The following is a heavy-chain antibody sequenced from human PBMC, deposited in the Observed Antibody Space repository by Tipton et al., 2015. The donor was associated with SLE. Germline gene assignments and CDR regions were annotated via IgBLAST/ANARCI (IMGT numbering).Heavy chain of an antibody. J-gene: IGHJ6*02. CDR2: MNPNSGNT. CDR3: ARGPLYCGGDCYEGYYYYGMDV. V-gene: IGHV1-8*01. CDR1: GYTFTSYD. D-gene: IGHD2-21*01. Sequence: QLVQSGPEVKKPGASVKVSCKASGYTFTSYDINWVRQATGQGLEWMGWMNPNSGNTGYAQKFQGRVTMTRNTSISTAYMELSSLRSEDTAVYYCARGPLYCGGDCYEGYYYYGMDVWGQGTTVTVSS.